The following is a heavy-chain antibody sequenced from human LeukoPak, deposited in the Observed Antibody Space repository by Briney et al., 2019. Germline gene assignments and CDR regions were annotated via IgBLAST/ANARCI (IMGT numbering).Heavy chain of an antibody. CDR2: IYYSGSA. V-gene: IGHV4-30-4*08. CDR1: GGSISSGDYY. D-gene: IGHD6-13*01. CDR3: ARDSSSWGGFDY. J-gene: IGHJ4*02. Sequence: SQTLSLTCTVSGGSISSGDYYWSWIRQPPGKGLEWIGYIYYSGSAYYSPSLKSRLTISVDTSKNQFSLKLSSVTAADTAVYYCARDSSSWGGFDYWGQGTLVTVPS.